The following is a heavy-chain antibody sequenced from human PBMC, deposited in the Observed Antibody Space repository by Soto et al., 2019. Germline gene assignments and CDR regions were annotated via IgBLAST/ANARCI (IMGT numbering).Heavy chain of an antibody. CDR3: AKGDSSGYYYYGMDV. CDR2: ISGSGGST. D-gene: IGHD3-22*01. Sequence: EVQLLESGGGLVQPGGSLRLSCAASGFTFSSYAMSWVRQAPGKGLEWVSAISGSGGSTYYADSVKGRFTISRDNSKNTLYLQMNSLRAEDTAVYYGAKGDSSGYYYYGMDVWGQGTTVTVSS. CDR1: GFTFSSYA. J-gene: IGHJ6*02. V-gene: IGHV3-23*01.